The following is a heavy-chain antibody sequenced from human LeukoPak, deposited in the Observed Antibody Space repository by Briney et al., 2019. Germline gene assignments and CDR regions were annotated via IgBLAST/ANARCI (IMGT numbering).Heavy chain of an antibody. J-gene: IGHJ4*02. CDR2: ISGSGGST. CDR1: GFTFSSYA. V-gene: IGHV3-23*01. Sequence: GGSLRLSCAASGFTFSSYAMSWVRQAPGKGLEWVSAISGSGGSTYYADSVKGRFTISRDNSKNTLYLQMNSLRAEDTAVYYCARVLHKRNYDSTTYCGYWGQGTLVTVSS. D-gene: IGHD2/OR15-2a*01. CDR3: ARVLHKRNYDSTTYCGY.